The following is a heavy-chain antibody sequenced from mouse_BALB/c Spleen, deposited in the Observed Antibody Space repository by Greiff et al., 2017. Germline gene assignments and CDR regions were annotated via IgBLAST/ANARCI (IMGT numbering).Heavy chain of an antibody. D-gene: IGHD1-2*01. CDR3: ARSGYSYAMDY. CDR2: ISYSGST. V-gene: IGHV3-2*02. CDR1: GYSITSDYA. J-gene: IGHJ4*01. Sequence: EVKLLESGPGLVKPSQSLSLTCTVTGYSITSDYAWNWIRQFPGNKLEWMGYISYSGSTSYNPSLKSRISITRDTSKNQFFLQLNSVTTEDTATYYCARSGYSYAMDYWGQGTSVTVSS.